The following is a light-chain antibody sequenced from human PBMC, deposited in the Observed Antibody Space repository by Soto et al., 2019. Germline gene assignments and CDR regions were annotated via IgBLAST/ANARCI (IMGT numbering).Light chain of an antibody. J-gene: IGKJ4*01. CDR1: QSISTY. V-gene: IGKV1-39*01. CDR3: QQSYSTPQVT. CDR2: ATS. Sequence: DIQMTQSPSSLSAAVGDSGTITCRASQSISTYLNWYQQKPGKAPKLLIYATSSLQRGVPSRFSGSGSGTDFTLTINSLQPADFATYYCQQSYSTPQVTFGGGTKVDIK.